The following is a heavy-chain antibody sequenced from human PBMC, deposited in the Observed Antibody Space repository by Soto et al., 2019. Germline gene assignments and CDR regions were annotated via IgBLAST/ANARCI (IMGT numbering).Heavy chain of an antibody. CDR1: GGSFSGYY. CDR2: INHSGST. CDR3: AREVTGTTVYAFDI. Sequence: SETLSLTCAVYGGSFSGYYWSWIRQPPGKGLEWIGEINHSGSTNYNPSLKSRVTISVDTSKNQFSLKLSSVTAADTAVYYCAREVTGTTVYAFDIWGQGTMVTVSS. D-gene: IGHD1-1*01. V-gene: IGHV4-34*01. J-gene: IGHJ3*02.